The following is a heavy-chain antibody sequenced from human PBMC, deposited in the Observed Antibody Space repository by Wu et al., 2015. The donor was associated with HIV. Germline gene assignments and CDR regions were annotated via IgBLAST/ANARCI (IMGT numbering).Heavy chain of an antibody. Sequence: QVQLVQSGAEVRKPGASVKVSCKTSGYSFTAYYMHWVRQAPGQGLEWMGRLNPNSGGTDSAQKFQGRVTMTRDTSISTAYMELSRLRSDDTAVYYCAREYSRRGMDVWGQGTTVTVSS. J-gene: IGHJ6*02. V-gene: IGHV1-2*02. D-gene: IGHD6-13*01. CDR3: AREYSRRGMDV. CDR2: LNPNSGGT. CDR1: GYSFTAYY.